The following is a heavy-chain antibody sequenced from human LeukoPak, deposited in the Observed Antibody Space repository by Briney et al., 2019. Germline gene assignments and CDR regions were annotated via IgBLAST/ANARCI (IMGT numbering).Heavy chain of an antibody. V-gene: IGHV3-48*03. CDR2: ISTSGTTI. CDR1: GFTFSSYE. Sequence: GGSLRLSCAASGFTFSSYEMNWVRQAPGKGLEWVSYISTSGTTIYYAESVKGRFTISRDNAKNSLSLQMNSLRAEDTAVYYCARDLSSGKYWGQGTLVTVSS. J-gene: IGHJ4*02. CDR3: ARDLSSGKY. D-gene: IGHD3-22*01.